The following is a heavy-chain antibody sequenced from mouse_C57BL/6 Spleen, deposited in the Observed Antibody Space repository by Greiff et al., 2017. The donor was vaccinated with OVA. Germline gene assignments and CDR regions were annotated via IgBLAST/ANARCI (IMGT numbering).Heavy chain of an antibody. V-gene: IGHV1-15*01. CDR3: TRPAGYYAMDY. Sequence: QVQLQQSGAELVRPGASVTLSCKASGYTFTDYEMHWVKQTPVHGLEWIGAIDPETGGTAYNQKFKGKAILTADKSSSTAYMELRSLTSEDSAVYYCTRPAGYYAMDYWGQGTSVTVSS. CDR2: IDPETGGT. D-gene: IGHD1-2*01. CDR1: GYTFTDYE. J-gene: IGHJ4*01.